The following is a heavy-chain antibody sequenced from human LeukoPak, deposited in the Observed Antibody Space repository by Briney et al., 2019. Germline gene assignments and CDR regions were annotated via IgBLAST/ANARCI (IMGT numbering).Heavy chain of an antibody. CDR3: ARFDSGSHGVFDS. D-gene: IGHD3-10*01. V-gene: IGHV3-11*03. Sequence: PGGSLRLSCAASGFTFNDYYMSWIRQAPGKGLEWVSYICRSSSFTNYADSVKGRFTISRDNAKNSLYLQMNSLRAKDTAVYYCARFDSGSHGVFDSWGQGTLVTVSS. J-gene: IGHJ4*02. CDR1: GFTFNDYY. CDR2: ICRSSSFT.